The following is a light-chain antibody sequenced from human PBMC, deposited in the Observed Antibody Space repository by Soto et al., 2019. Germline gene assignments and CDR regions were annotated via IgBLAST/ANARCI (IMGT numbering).Light chain of an antibody. CDR1: SSDVGGYNY. CDR2: DVS. Sequence: QSALTQPASVSGSPGQSITISCTGTSSDVGGYNYVSWYQQHPGKAPKLMIYDVSSRPSGVSNRFSGSKSGNTASLTISGLQAEDEADYYCSSYTSSTTEVFGTGTKLTDL. CDR3: SSYTSSTTEV. J-gene: IGLJ1*01. V-gene: IGLV2-14*01.